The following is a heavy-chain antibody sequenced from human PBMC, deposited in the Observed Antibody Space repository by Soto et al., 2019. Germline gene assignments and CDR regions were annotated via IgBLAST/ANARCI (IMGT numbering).Heavy chain of an antibody. CDR3: TTDCSGGSCYPGAYYYYYGMDV. D-gene: IGHD2-15*01. CDR2: VKSKTDGGTA. Sequence: GESLTLSSAAYGLRFSFAWMSWVRQAPGKGLEWVGRVKSKTDGGTADYAARVKGRFTISRDDSKTTVYLQMNSLNTEDTAVYYCTTDCSGGSCYPGAYYYYYGMDVWGQGTTVTVSS. V-gene: IGHV3-15*01. J-gene: IGHJ6*02. CDR1: GLRFSFAW.